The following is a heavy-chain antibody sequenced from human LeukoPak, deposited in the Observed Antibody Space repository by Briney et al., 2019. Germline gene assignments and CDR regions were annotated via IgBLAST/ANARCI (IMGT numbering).Heavy chain of an antibody. Sequence: PSETLSLTCTVSGGSISSSSIYWGWIRQPPGKGLEWIGTISYSGATYYNPSLKSRMTMSVGPSKNQFSLKLSSVTAADTGVYYCARVMVTFIWITTAPRNPFDFWGQGRLVTVSS. V-gene: IGHV4-39*01. D-gene: IGHD1/OR15-1a*01. CDR1: GGSISSSSIY. J-gene: IGHJ3*01. CDR3: ARVMVTFIWITTAPRNPFDF. CDR2: ISYSGAT.